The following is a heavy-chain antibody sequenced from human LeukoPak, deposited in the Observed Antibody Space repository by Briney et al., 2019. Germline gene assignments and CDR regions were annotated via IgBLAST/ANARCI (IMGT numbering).Heavy chain of an antibody. Sequence: ASETLSLTCTVSGGSISSGGYYWSWIRQHPGKGLEWIGYIYYSGSTYYNPSLKSRVTISVDTSKNQFSLKLSSVTAADTAVYYCARDFGSGAIDYWGQGTLSPSPQ. D-gene: IGHD3-10*01. CDR1: GGSISSGGYY. V-gene: IGHV4-31*03. J-gene: IGHJ4*02. CDR2: IYYSGST. CDR3: ARDFGSGAIDY.